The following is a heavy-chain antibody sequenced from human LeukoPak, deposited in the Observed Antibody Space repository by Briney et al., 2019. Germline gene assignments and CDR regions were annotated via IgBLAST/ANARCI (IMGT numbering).Heavy chain of an antibody. CDR1: GFTFSSYA. D-gene: IGHD6-13*01. J-gene: IGHJ4*02. CDR2: ISGSGGST. Sequence: PGGSPRLSCAASGFTFSSYAMSWVRQAPGKGLEWVSAISGSGGSTYYADSVKGRFTISRENAKNSLYLQMNSLRAGDTAVYYCARRHSSSWNALDYWGQGTLVTVSS. CDR3: ARRHSSSWNALDY. V-gene: IGHV3-23*01.